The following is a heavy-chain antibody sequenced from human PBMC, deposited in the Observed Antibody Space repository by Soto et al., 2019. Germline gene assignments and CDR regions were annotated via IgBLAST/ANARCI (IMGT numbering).Heavy chain of an antibody. CDR2: ISGSGGST. D-gene: IGHD3-10*01. J-gene: IGHJ5*02. Sequence: GGSLRLSCAASGFTFSSYAMSWVRQAPGKGLEWVSAISGSGGSTYYADSVKGRFTVSRDNSKNTLFLQMNSLRAEDTAVYYCARVGGGYYGSGSQLGPWGQGTLVTVSS. CDR1: GFTFSSYA. CDR3: ARVGGGYYGSGSQLGP. V-gene: IGHV3-23*01.